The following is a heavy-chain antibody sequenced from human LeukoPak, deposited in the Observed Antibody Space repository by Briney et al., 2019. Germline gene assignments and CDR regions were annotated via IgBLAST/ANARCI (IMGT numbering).Heavy chain of an antibody. J-gene: IGHJ4*02. CDR1: GFTFSRYY. D-gene: IGHD6-13*01. CDR2: INSDGSST. Sequence: QPGGSLRLSCAASGFTFSRYYMHWVRQAPGKGLVWVSRINSDGSSTTYADSAKGRFTISRDNAKNTLYLQMNSLKVEDTAVYYCTRVFVGDKYSSSGYWGQGTLVTVSS. V-gene: IGHV3-74*01. CDR3: TRVFVGDKYSSSGY.